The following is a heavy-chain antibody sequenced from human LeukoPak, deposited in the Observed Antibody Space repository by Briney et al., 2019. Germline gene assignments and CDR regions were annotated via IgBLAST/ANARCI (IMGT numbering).Heavy chain of an antibody. V-gene: IGHV3-7*01. CDR3: TRRLDD. CDR2: IKHDESEK. Sequence: GGSLRLSCAASGFSFNNDWMDWVRQAPGKGLEWVANIKHDESEKNYLDSVKGRFTISRDNAQNSLYLQMNGLRVEDTAVYYCTRRLDDWGQGTLVTVSP. J-gene: IGHJ4*02. CDR1: GFSFNNDW. D-gene: IGHD3-16*01.